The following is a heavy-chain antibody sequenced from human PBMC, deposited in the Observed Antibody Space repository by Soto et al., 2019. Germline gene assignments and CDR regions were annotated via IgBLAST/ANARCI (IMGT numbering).Heavy chain of an antibody. J-gene: IGHJ4*02. CDR1: GFTFSSYW. V-gene: IGHV3-7*03. CDR2: IKEDGCEK. CDR3: ARGPLDY. Sequence: EVQLVESGGGLVQPGGSLRLSCAASGFTFSSYWMNWVRQAPGGGLEWVANIKEDGCEKTYVDSVEGRFTISRDSAKNSLDLQMNGLRAGDTAVYYCARGPLDYWGQGTLVTVSS.